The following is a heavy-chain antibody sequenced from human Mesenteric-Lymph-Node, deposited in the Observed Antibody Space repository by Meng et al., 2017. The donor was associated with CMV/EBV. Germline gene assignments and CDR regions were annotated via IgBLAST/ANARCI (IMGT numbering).Heavy chain of an antibody. J-gene: IGHJ5*02. Sequence: PETLSLTCTVSGGSISSYYWSWIRQPPGKGLEWIGYIYYSGSTNYNPSLKSRVTMSIDTSKNQFSLTMSPVTAADTAVYYCARDFGISSSRVFDPWGQGILVTVSS. D-gene: IGHD2-21*01. CDR1: GGSISSYY. V-gene: IGHV4-59*01. CDR2: IYYSGST. CDR3: ARDFGISSSRVFDP.